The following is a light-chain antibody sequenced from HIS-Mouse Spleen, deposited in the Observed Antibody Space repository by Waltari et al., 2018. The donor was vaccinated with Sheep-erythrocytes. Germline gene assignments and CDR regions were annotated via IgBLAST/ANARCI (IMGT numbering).Light chain of an antibody. CDR3: SSYAGSNNWV. CDR2: EVS. CDR1: SRDGGGYNY. Sequence: QSALTQPPSASGSPGQSVTISCTGTSRDGGGYNYVPWYPQHPGKAPKLMIYEVSKRPSGVPDRFSGSKSGNTASLTVSGLQAEDEADYYCSSYAGSNNWVFGGGTKLTVL. V-gene: IGLV2-8*01. J-gene: IGLJ3*02.